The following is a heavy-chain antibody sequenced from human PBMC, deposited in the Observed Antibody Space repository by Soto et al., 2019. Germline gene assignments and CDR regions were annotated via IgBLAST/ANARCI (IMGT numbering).Heavy chain of an antibody. CDR1: GGSISSGGY. V-gene: IGHV4-31*03. J-gene: IGHJ6*02. CDR2: IYSSGST. Sequence: SETLSLTCTVPGGSISSGGYWSWVRQRPGKGLEWIGYIYSSGSTYYSPSLVSRTSISIDTSKNQFSLKMSSVTAADTAVYYCARDRGSYGMDVWGQGTTVT. CDR3: ARDRGSYGMDV.